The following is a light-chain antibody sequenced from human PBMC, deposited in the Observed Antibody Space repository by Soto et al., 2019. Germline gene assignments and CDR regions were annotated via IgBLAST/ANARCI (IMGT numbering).Light chain of an antibody. CDR3: QQYGSSRT. Sequence: EIVLTQSPGTLSLSPGERATLSCRASQSVSSSYLAWYQQKPGQAPRLPIYDASSRTTGIPDRFSGSGSGTDFTLTISRLEPEDFAVYYCQQYGSSRTFGQGTKVELK. CDR1: QSVSSSY. J-gene: IGKJ1*01. V-gene: IGKV3-20*01. CDR2: DAS.